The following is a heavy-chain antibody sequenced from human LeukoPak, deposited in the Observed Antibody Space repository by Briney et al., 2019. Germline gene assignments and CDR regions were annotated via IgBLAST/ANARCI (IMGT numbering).Heavy chain of an antibody. D-gene: IGHD5-24*01. CDR3: ARDGLGEMATMFPAGDAFDI. V-gene: IGHV1-69*05. CDR2: ITPIFGTA. Sequence: SVKVSCKASGGTFSSYAISWVRQAPGQGLEWMGGITPIFGTANYAQKFQGRVTITTDESTSTAYMELSSPRSEDTAVYYCARDGLGEMATMFPAGDAFDIWGQGTMVTVSS. J-gene: IGHJ3*02. CDR1: GGTFSSYA.